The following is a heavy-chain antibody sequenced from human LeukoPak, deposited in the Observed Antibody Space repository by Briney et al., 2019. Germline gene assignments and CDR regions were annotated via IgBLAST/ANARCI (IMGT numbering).Heavy chain of an antibody. D-gene: IGHD3-9*01. CDR3: CKDLDLLTGYFSY. CDR2: ISGSVGST. J-gene: IGHJ4*02. CDR1: GFTFSSYA. V-gene: IGHV3-23*01. Sequence: GGSLRLSCAASGFTFSSYAMSWVRQAPGKGLEWVSAISGSVGSTYYADSVKGRFTISWDNSKNRLYLQMDSLRPEDRAGYYCCKDLDLLTGYFSYWGQGTLVTVSS.